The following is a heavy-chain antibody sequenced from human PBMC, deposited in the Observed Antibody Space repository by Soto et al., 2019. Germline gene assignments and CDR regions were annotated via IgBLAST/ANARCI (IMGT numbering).Heavy chain of an antibody. V-gene: IGHV4-59*01. D-gene: IGHD6-13*01. CDR1: GGSMRNYF. Sequence: SETLSLTCTVSGGSMRNYFWTWIRQPPGKGLEWIGYIHYSGTTSFFPSYNPSLRGRVTISEDTSKNQFSLKLLSVTTAGTAVYFCAAGEASSRNLAPYYLDFWGQGTLVTVSS. CDR3: AAGEASSRNLAPYYLDF. CDR2: IHYSGTT. J-gene: IGHJ4*02.